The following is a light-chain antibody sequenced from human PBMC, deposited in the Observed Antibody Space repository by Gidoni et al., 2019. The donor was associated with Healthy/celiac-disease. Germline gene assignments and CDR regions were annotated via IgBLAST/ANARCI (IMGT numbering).Light chain of an antibody. V-gene: IGKV2-28*01. CDR1: QSLLHSNGYNY. CDR2: LGS. CDR3: MQALHTPQT. J-gene: IGKJ1*01. Sequence: IVTTQSPLSLTVTPGEPPPISCRSSQSLLHSNGYNYLDWYLQKPGQSPQLLIYLGSTRGTGVPDRFSGSGSGTDFTLRISGVEAEDVGVYYCMQALHTPQTFGQGTKVEIK.